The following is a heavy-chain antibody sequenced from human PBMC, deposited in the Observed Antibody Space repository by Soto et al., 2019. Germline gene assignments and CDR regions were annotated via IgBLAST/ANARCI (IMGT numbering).Heavy chain of an antibody. V-gene: IGHV3-30*18. D-gene: IGHD4-17*01. CDR1: GSTFSSYG. Sequence: QVQLVESGGGVVQPGRSLRLSCAASGSTFSSYGMHWVRQAPGKGLEWVAVISYDGSNKYYADSVKGRFTISRDNSKNTLYLQMNSLRAEDTAVYYCAKAQPDYATVTTAISYWGQGTLVTVSS. CDR2: ISYDGSNK. J-gene: IGHJ4*02. CDR3: AKAQPDYATVTTAISY.